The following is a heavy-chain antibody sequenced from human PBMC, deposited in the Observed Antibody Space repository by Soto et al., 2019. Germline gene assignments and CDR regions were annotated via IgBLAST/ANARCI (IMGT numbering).Heavy chain of an antibody. CDR1: GGSFSGYY. CDR2: IYHSGST. D-gene: IGHD1-26*01. V-gene: IGHV4-34*01. Sequence: SETLSLTCAVYGGSFSGYYWSWIRQPPGKGLEWMGYIYHSGSTYYNPSLKSRVTMSVDTSNNQFSLKLSSVTAADTAVYYCARVSGSYYYGMDVWGQGTTVTVSS. J-gene: IGHJ6*02. CDR3: ARVSGSYYYGMDV.